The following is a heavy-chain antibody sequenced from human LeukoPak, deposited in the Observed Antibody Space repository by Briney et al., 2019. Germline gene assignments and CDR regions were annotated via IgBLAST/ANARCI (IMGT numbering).Heavy chain of an antibody. CDR1: GYTFTSYG. V-gene: IGHV1-18*04. D-gene: IGHD3-9*01. CDR3: ARDLRRYFDRPPPTFDY. J-gene: IGHJ4*02. Sequence: GASVKVSCKASGYTFTSYGISWVRQAPGQGLEWMGWISAYNGNTNYAQKLQGRVTMTTDTSTSTAYMELRSLRSDDTAVYYCARDLRRYFDRPPPTFDYWGQGTLVTVSS. CDR2: ISAYNGNT.